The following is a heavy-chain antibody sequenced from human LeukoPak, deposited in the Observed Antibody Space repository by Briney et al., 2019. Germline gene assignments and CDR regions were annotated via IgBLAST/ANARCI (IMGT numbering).Heavy chain of an antibody. CDR2: IYHSGGT. CDR3: ARLGSGGSHFDY. D-gene: IGHD2-15*01. J-gene: IGHJ4*02. CDR1: GYSISSGYY. V-gene: IGHV4-38-2*01. Sequence: SETLSLTCAVSGYSISSGYYWGWIRQPPGKGLEWIGSIYHSGGTYYNPSLKSRVTISVDTSKNQFSLKLSSVTAADTAVYYCARLGSGGSHFDYWGQGTLVTVSS.